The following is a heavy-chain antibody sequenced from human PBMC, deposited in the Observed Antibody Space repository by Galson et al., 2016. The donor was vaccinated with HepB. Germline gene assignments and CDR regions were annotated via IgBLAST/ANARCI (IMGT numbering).Heavy chain of an antibody. CDR2: ISGSGNTI. CDR1: GFTFGSYS. V-gene: IGHV3-48*02. CDR3: ARDSATVSPEIRDYFAY. D-gene: IGHD4-11*01. Sequence: SLRLSCAASGFTFGSYSMTWVRQAPGKGLEWLSYISGSGNTIYHADSVKGRLTISRDNAQNSLHLQMNSLRDEDTAIYHCARDSATVSPEIRDYFAYWGQGTLVTVSS. J-gene: IGHJ4*02.